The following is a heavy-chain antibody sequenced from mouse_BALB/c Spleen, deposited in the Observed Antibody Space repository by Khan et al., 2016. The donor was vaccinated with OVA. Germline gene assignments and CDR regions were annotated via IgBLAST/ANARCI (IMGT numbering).Heavy chain of an antibody. D-gene: IGHD2-10*01. Sequence: VELVESGPGLVAPSQSLSITCTVSGFSLTGYGVNWVRQPPGKGLEWLGMIWGDGSTDYNSALKSRLSITKDNSKSQVFLKMNSLQTDDKARYYCARAYYANYRESMDYWGQGNSVTVSS. V-gene: IGHV2-6-7*01. CDR3: ARAYYANYRESMDY. CDR1: GFSLTGYG. J-gene: IGHJ4*01. CDR2: IWGDGST.